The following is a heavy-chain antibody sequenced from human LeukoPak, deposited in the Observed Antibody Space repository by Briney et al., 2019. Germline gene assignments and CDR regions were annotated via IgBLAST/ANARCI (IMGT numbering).Heavy chain of an antibody. Sequence: PSETLSLTCTVSGGSISGYYWSWIRQPPGKGLEWIGYIYYSGSTNYNPSLKSRVTISVDTSKNQFSLKLSSVTAADTAVYYCARSVGGYSYYHLDYWGQGTLVTVSS. CDR1: GGSISGYY. V-gene: IGHV4-59*01. J-gene: IGHJ4*02. CDR3: ARSVGGYSYYHLDY. CDR2: IYYSGST. D-gene: IGHD5-18*01.